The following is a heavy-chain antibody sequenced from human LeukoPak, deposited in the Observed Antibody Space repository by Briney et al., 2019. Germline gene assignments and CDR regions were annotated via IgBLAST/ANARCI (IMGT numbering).Heavy chain of an antibody. J-gene: IGHJ4*02. D-gene: IGHD3-10*01. CDR2: IYYSGST. Sequence: SETLSLTCTVSGGSISSYYWSWIRQPPGKGLEWIGYIYYSGSTNYNPSLKSRVTISVDTSKNQFSLKLSSVTAADTAVYYCARLGAGSYGFDYWGQGTLVTVSS. CDR1: GGSISSYY. V-gene: IGHV4-59*01. CDR3: ARLGAGSYGFDY.